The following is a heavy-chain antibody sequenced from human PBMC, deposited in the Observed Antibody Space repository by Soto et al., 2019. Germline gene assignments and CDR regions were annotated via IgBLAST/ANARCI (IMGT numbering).Heavy chain of an antibody. CDR1: GFTFSSYE. CDR3: ATGVAAAGVVYFDY. Sequence: GGSLRLSCAASGFTFSSYEMNWVRQAPGKGLEWVSYISSSGSAIYYADSVKGRFTISRDNAKNSLYLQMSSLREDDTAVYYCATGVAAAGVVYFDYWGQGTLVTVSS. D-gene: IGHD6-13*01. J-gene: IGHJ4*02. CDR2: ISSSGSAI. V-gene: IGHV3-48*03.